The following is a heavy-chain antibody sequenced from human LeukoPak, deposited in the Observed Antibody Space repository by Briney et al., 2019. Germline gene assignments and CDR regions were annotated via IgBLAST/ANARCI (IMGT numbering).Heavy chain of an antibody. CDR1: GGSISSYY. Sequence: NPSETLSLTCTVSGGSISSYYWSWIRQPAGKGPEWIGRISTSGNTDYNPSLRSRVTMSMDTSRNQFSLTLTSMTAADTAVYYCARNELRSYGLVHYWGQGTLVTVSS. V-gene: IGHV4-4*07. CDR2: ISTSGNT. D-gene: IGHD1-26*01. J-gene: IGHJ4*02. CDR3: ARNELRSYGLVHY.